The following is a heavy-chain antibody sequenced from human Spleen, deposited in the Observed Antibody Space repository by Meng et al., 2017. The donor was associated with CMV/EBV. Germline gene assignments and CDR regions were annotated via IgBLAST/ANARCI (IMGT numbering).Heavy chain of an antibody. Sequence: SETLSLTCSVSGGPINSGVYYWGWIRQLPGKGLEWIGYMHYSGTTYHNPSLKSRVTISIDTSKTQFSLKLSSVTAADTAVYYCARYYFDTSGPSNWFDSWGQGTLVTVSS. CDR2: MHYSGTT. CDR3: ARYYFDTSGPSNWFDS. J-gene: IGHJ5*01. D-gene: IGHD3-22*01. CDR1: GGPINSGVYY. V-gene: IGHV4-31*03.